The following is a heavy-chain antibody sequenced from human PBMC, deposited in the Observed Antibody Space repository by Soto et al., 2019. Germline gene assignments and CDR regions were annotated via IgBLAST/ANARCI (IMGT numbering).Heavy chain of an antibody. CDR2: IIPISGTA. Sequence: QVQLVQSGAEVKKPGSSVKVSCKASGGTFSSYAISWVRQATGQGIEWMGGIIPISGTANYAQKFQGRVTITADESTSTAYMELSSLRSEDTAVYYCARSQGSSTSLEIYYYYYYGMDVWGQGTTVTVSS. V-gene: IGHV1-69*01. D-gene: IGHD2-2*01. CDR3: ARSQGSSTSLEIYYYYYYGMDV. J-gene: IGHJ6*02. CDR1: GGTFSSYA.